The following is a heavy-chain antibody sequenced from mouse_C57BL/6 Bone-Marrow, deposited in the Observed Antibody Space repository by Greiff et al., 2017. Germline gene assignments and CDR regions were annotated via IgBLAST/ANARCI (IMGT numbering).Heavy chain of an antibody. CDR3: ARDGDYDVEWFAY. D-gene: IGHD2-4*01. J-gene: IGHJ3*01. CDR2: INPNNGGT. CDR1: GYTFTDYY. Sequence: EVQLQQSGPELVKPGASVKISCKASGYTFTDYYMNWVKQSHGKSLEWIGDINPNNGGTSYNQKFKGKATLTVDKSSSTAYMELRSLTSEDSAVYYGARDGDYDVEWFAYWGQGTLVTVSA. V-gene: IGHV1-26*01.